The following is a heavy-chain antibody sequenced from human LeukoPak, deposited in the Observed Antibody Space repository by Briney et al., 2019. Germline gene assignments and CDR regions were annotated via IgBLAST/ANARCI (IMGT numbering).Heavy chain of an antibody. CDR2: IYYSGST. Sequence: NPSETLSLTCTVSGGSINSRSYYWGWIRQPPGKGLEWIGYIYYSGSTNYNPSLKSRVTISVDTSKNQFSLRLSSVTAADTAVYYCARVTGYMTEDYFDYWGQGTLITVSS. CDR3: ARVTGYMTEDYFDY. CDR1: GGSINSRSYY. J-gene: IGHJ4*02. V-gene: IGHV4-61*05. D-gene: IGHD6-13*01.